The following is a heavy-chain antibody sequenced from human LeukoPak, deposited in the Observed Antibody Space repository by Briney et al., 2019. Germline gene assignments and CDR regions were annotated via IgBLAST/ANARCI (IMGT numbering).Heavy chain of an antibody. V-gene: IGHV1-2*02. CDR3: ARDLDGWTGFDY. Sequence: ASVKVSCKASGYTFTGYYMHWVRQAPGQGLEWMGWINPNSGGTNYAQKFQGRVTMTRDTSISTAYMELSRLRSDDTAVYYCARDLDGWTGFDYWGQGTLVTVSS. J-gene: IGHJ4*02. D-gene: IGHD3/OR15-3a*01. CDR2: INPNSGGT. CDR1: GYTFTGYY.